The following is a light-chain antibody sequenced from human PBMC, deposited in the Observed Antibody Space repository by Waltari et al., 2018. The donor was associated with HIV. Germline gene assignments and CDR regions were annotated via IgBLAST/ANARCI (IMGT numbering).Light chain of an antibody. CDR3: QAWDSSTVV. CDR1: QLGDQY. Sequence: SYELTQPPSVSVSPGQTASLPSSGDQLGDQYACWYQQKPGQSPVLVIYQDSKRPSGIPERFSGSNSGNTATLTISGTQTLDEADYYCQAWDSSTVVFGGGTKLTVL. CDR2: QDS. V-gene: IGLV3-1*01. J-gene: IGLJ2*01.